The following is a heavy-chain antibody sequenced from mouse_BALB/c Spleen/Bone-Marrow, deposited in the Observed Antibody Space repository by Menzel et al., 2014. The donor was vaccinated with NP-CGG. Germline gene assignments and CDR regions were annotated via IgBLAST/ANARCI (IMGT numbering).Heavy chain of an antibody. Sequence: VQLQQSGAELVKPGASVKLSCTGSGFNIKDTFMHWVKQRPEQGLGWIGRIDPANGNTKYDPKFQGKATITADTSSNTAYLQLTSLTSEDTAVYYCTRGEDYWGQGTTLAVSS. CDR2: IDPANGNT. V-gene: IGHV14-3*02. CDR3: TRGEDY. J-gene: IGHJ2*01. CDR1: GFNIKDTF.